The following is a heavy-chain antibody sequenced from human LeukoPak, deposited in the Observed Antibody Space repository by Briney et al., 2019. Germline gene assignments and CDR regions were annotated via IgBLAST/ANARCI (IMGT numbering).Heavy chain of an antibody. CDR1: RFTFSRYW. CDR3: AKCLLLWFGESPGWFDP. Sequence: GGSLRLSCAASRFTFSRYWMSWVRQAPGKGLEWVANIKEDGSEKYYVDSVKGRFTISRDNSKNTLYLQMNSLRAEDTAVYYCAKCLLLWFGESPGWFDPWGQGTLVTVSS. V-gene: IGHV3-7*03. CDR2: IKEDGSEK. J-gene: IGHJ5*02. D-gene: IGHD3-10*01.